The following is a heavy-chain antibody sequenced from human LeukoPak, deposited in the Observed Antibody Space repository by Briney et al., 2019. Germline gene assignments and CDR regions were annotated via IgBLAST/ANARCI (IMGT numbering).Heavy chain of an antibody. Sequence: ASVKVSCKASGGTFSSYAISWVRQAPGQGLEWMGGIIPIFGTANYAQKFQGRVTITTDESTSTAYMELSSLRSEDTAVYYCARGPADYDYVWGSYRYSFDHWGQGTLVTVSS. CDR1: GGTFSSYA. CDR3: ARGPADYDYVWGSYRYSFDH. CDR2: IIPIFGTA. D-gene: IGHD3-16*02. V-gene: IGHV1-69*05. J-gene: IGHJ4*02.